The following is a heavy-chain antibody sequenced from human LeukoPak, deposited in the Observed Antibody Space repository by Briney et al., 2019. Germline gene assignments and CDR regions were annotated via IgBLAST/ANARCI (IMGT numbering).Heavy chain of an antibody. V-gene: IGHV6-1*01. CDR2: TYYRSKWYN. J-gene: IGHJ5*02. CDR3: AREGSRDSSSWYWFDP. D-gene: IGHD6-13*01. CDR1: GDSVSSNSAA. Sequence: SQTLSLTCAISGDSVSSNSAASNWIRQSPSRGLEWLGRTYYRSKWYNDYAVSVKSRITINPDTSKNQFSLQLNSVTPEDTAVYYCAREGSRDSSSWYWFDPWGQGTLVTVSS.